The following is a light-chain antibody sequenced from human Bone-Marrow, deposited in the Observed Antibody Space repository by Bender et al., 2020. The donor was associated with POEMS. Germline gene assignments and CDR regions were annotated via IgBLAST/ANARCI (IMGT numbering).Light chain of an antibody. CDR3: CSYTSSNSWV. CDR1: SSDVGGYDY. Sequence: QSALTQPPSASGSPGQSVTLSCTGTSSDVGGYDYVSWYQQHPGKAPKLMIYDVSNRPSGVSYRFSGSKSANTASLTISGLQTEDEADYYCCSYTSSNSWVFGGGTKLTVL. J-gene: IGLJ3*02. CDR2: DVS. V-gene: IGLV2-14*03.